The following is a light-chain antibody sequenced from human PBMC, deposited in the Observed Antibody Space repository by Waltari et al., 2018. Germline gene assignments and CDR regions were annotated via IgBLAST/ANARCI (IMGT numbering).Light chain of an antibody. CDR3: QSYDSNLSGYV. CDR2: GNR. V-gene: IGLV1-40*01. J-gene: IGLJ1*01. CDR1: SSNIGAGYD. Sequence: QSVLTQPPSVSGAPGQTVTISCTGSSSNIGAGYDVHWYQQLPGAAPKPLIHGNRNRPSGVPDRFFGFNSDTSASLAITGLQAEDEADYYCQSYDSNLSGYVFGTGTKVSVL.